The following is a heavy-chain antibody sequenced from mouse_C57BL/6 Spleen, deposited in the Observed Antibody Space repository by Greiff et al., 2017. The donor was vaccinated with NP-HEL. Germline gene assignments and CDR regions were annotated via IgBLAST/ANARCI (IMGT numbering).Heavy chain of an antibody. V-gene: IGHV1-82*01. CDR1: GYAFSSSW. Sequence: QVHVKQSGPELVKPGASVKISCKASGYAFSSSWMNWVKQRPGKGLEWIGRIYPGDGDTNYNGKFKGKATLTADISSSTAYMQLSSLTSEDSAVYFCANYYGSRGGLSSYWGQGTLVTVSA. CDR2: IYPGDGDT. CDR3: ANYYGSRGGLSSY. J-gene: IGHJ3*01. D-gene: IGHD1-1*01.